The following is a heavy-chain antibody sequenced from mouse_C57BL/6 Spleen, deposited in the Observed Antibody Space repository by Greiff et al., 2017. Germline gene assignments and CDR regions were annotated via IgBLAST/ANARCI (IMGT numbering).Heavy chain of an antibody. Sequence: EVKLVESGGGLVQPKGSLKLSCAASGFSFNTYAMNWVRQAPGKGLEWVARIRSKSNNYATYYADSVKDRFTISRDDSESMLYLQMNNLKTEDTAMYYCVRRENYWFAYWGQGTLVTVSA. CDR1: GFSFNTYA. J-gene: IGHJ3*01. V-gene: IGHV10-1*01. CDR3: VRRENYWFAY. D-gene: IGHD1-3*01. CDR2: IRSKSNNYAT.